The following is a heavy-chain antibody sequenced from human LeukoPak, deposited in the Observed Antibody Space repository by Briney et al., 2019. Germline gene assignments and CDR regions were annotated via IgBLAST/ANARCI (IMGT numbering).Heavy chain of an antibody. J-gene: IGHJ6*03. D-gene: IGHD6-6*01. CDR3: ARHRAARPPYHYYMDV. Sequence: GESLKISCKGCGYSFTSYWIGWVRQMPGKGLEWMGIIYPGDSDTRYSPSFQGQVTISADKSISTAYLQWSSLKASDTAMYYCARHRAARPPYHYYMDVWGKGTTVTVSS. CDR1: GYSFTSYW. CDR2: IYPGDSDT. V-gene: IGHV5-51*01.